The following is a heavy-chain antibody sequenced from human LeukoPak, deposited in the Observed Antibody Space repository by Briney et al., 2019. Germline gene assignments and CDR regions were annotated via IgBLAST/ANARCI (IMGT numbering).Heavy chain of an antibody. CDR3: TKGIVGATTFDY. J-gene: IGHJ4*02. V-gene: IGHV3-49*04. Sequence: GGSLRLSCTASGFTFGDYAMSWVRQAPGKGLEWVGFIRSKAYGGTTEYAASVKGRFTISRDDSKSIAYLQMNSLKTEDTAVYYCTKGIVGATTFDYWGQGTLVTVSS. D-gene: IGHD1-26*01. CDR2: IRSKAYGGTT. CDR1: GFTFGDYA.